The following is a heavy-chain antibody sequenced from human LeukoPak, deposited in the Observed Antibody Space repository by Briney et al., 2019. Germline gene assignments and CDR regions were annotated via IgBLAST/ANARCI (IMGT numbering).Heavy chain of an antibody. J-gene: IGHJ6*03. Sequence: SETLSPTCTVSGGSISSGGYYWSWIRQHPGKGQEWIGYIYYSGSTYYNPSLKSRVTISVDTSKNQFSLKLSSVTAADTAVYYCARHVKVEMSTTRKYYYYYMDVWGKGTTVTVSS. CDR2: IYYSGST. CDR1: GGSISSGGYY. D-gene: IGHD5-24*01. CDR3: ARHVKVEMSTTRKYYYYYMDV. V-gene: IGHV4-31*03.